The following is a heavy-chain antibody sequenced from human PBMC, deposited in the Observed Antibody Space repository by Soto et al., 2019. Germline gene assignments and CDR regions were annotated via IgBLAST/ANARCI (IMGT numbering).Heavy chain of an antibody. CDR1: GGTFSSYA. D-gene: IGHD2-2*01. CDR3: ARGYIDRAGYCSSTSCYEYYYYGMDV. J-gene: IGHJ6*02. Sequence: GASVKVSCKASGGTFSSYAISWVRQAPGQGLEWMGGIIPIFGTANYAQKFQGRVTITADESTSTAYMELSSLRSEDTAVYYCARGYIDRAGYCSSTSCYEYYYYGMDVWGQGTTVTVSS. CDR2: IIPIFGTA. V-gene: IGHV1-69*13.